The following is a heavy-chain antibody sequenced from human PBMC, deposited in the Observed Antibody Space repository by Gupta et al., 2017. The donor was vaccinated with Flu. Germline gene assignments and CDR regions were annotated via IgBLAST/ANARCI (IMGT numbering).Heavy chain of an antibody. CDR3: VRDASQVVAGTNWFDP. D-gene: IGHD6-19*01. V-gene: IGHV1-69*01. Sequence: LVQSGAEVRKPGSSVRVSCKAPEGTFTSYAVSWVRQAPGQGLEWMGGFIPSSGAANYAQRFQGRVTITVDESASTAYMELSSLTSDDTAVYFCVRDASQVVAGTNWFDPWGQGTLVIVSS. CDR1: EGTFTSYA. CDR2: FIPSSGAA. J-gene: IGHJ5*02.